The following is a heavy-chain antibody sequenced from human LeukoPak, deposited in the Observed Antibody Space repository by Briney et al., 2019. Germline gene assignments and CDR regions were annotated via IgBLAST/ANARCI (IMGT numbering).Heavy chain of an antibody. CDR2: IRIKANTYAT. Sequence: PGGSLRLSCAASGFTFSDSAMHWVRQASGKGLEWVGRIRIKANTYATAYAASVKGRFTISRDDSKNTAYLQMNSLRAEDTAVYYCAREVLGYCSGGSCYPGAFDIWGQGTMVTVSS. CDR3: AREVLGYCSGGSCYPGAFDI. CDR1: GFTFSDSA. J-gene: IGHJ3*02. D-gene: IGHD2-15*01. V-gene: IGHV3-73*01.